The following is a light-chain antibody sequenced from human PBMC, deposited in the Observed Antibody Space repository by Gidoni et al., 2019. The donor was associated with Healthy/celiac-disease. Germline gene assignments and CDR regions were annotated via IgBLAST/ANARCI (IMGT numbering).Light chain of an antibody. CDR1: QGISSY. Sequence: IRMTQSPSSFSASTGDRVTITCRASQGISSYLAWYQQKPGKAPKLLISAASTLQSGVPSRFSGSGSGTDFTLTISCLQSEDFATYYCQQYYSYPRTFXQXTKVEIK. CDR3: QQYYSYPRT. CDR2: AAS. J-gene: IGKJ1*01. V-gene: IGKV1-8*01.